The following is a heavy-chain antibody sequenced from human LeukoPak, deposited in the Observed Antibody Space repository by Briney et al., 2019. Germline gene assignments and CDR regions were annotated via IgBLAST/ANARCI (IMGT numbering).Heavy chain of an antibody. CDR3: ARGRHTRGYSGYDYPRYYFDY. D-gene: IGHD5-12*01. V-gene: IGHV4-31*03. Sequence: SSQTLSLTCTVSGGSISSGGYYWSWIRQHPGKGLEWIGYIYYSGSTYYNPSLKSRVTISVDTSKNQFSLKLSSVTAADTAVYYCARGRHTRGYSGYDYPRYYFDYWGQGTLVTVSS. CDR1: GGSISSGGYY. CDR2: IYYSGST. J-gene: IGHJ4*02.